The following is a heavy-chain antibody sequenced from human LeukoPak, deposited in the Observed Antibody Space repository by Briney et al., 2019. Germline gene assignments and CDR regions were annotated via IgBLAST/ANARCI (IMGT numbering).Heavy chain of an antibody. Sequence: SETLSLTCTVSGGSISSSSYYWGWIRQPPGKGLEWIGSIYYSGSTYYNPSLKSRVTISVDTSKNQFSLKLSSVTAADTAVYYCARSPPGTYYDFWSGYYTWSSFSQRGGYFDYWGQGTLVTVSS. CDR1: GGSISSSSYY. J-gene: IGHJ4*02. D-gene: IGHD3-3*01. V-gene: IGHV4-39*07. CDR3: ARSPPGTYYDFWSGYYTWSSFSQRGGYFDY. CDR2: IYYSGST.